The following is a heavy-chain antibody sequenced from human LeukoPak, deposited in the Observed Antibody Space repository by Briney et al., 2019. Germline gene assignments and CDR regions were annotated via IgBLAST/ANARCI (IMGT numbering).Heavy chain of an antibody. D-gene: IGHD2-15*01. CDR2: ISSSSSYI. CDR3: ARGYTYCSGSRCYDRFDY. Sequence: GGSLRLSCAASGFTFSSFSMNWVRQAPGKGLEWVSSISSSSSYIYYADSVRGRFTISRDNAKNSLYLQMNSLTAEDTAVYYCARGYTYCSGSRCYDRFDYWGQGIRVTVSS. V-gene: IGHV3-21*01. J-gene: IGHJ4*02. CDR1: GFTFSSFS.